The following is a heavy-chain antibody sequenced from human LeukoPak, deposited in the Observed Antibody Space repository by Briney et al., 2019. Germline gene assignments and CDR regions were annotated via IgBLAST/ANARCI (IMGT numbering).Heavy chain of an antibody. Sequence: GGSLRLSCAASGFTFSIYSMNWVRQAPGKGLEWVSSISSSSSYIYYADSVKGRFTISRDNAKNSLYLQMNSLRAEDTAVYYCARDMRGYSGYDQGVYFDYWGQGTLVTVSS. V-gene: IGHV3-21*01. CDR1: GFTFSIYS. J-gene: IGHJ4*02. CDR3: ARDMRGYSGYDQGVYFDY. CDR2: ISSSSSYI. D-gene: IGHD5-12*01.